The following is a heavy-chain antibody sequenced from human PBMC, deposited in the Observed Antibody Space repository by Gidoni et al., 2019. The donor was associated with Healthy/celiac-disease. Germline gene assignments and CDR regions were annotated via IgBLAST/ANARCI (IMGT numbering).Heavy chain of an antibody. CDR1: GGSISSGGYY. CDR3: ARSEGIAAAGRGGWFDP. J-gene: IGHJ5*02. D-gene: IGHD6-13*01. Sequence: QVQLQESGPGLVKPSQTLSLTCTVSGGSISSGGYYWSWIRQHPGKGLEWIGYFYYSGSTYYNPSLKSRVTISVDTSKNQFSLKLSSVTAADTAVYYCARSEGIAAAGRGGWFDPWGQGTLVTVSS. CDR2: FYYSGST. V-gene: IGHV4-31*03.